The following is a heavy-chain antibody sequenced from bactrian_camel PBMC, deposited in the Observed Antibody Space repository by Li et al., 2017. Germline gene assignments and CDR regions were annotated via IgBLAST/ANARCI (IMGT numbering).Heavy chain of an antibody. CDR3: AEGRGSRGEHCYSLNY. J-gene: IGHJ4*01. CDR1: GFTFSSWY. V-gene: IGHV3S40*01. Sequence: DVQLVESGGGLVQPGGSLRLSCATSGFTFSSWYMSWVRQAPGKGLEWVSTINTGGDTTHYADSVKGRFTISRDNAKNTMYLQMNSLKPEDTAVYYSAEGRGSRGEHCYSLNYWGQGTQVTVS. CDR2: INTGGDTT. D-gene: IGHD6*01.